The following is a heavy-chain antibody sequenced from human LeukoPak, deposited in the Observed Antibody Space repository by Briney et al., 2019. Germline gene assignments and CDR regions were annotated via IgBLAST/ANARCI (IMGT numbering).Heavy chain of an antibody. J-gene: IGHJ3*02. V-gene: IGHV3-30-3*01. Sequence: GRSLRLSCAASGFTFTFSTYSMHWVRRAPGKGLEWLAVISSDGSNKFYADSVKGRFTISRDNSKTTLFLQMNSLRAEDTAVYYCARPYSFGFVPDAFDIWGQGTLVTVSS. CDR1: GFTFTFSTYS. CDR3: ARPYSFGFVPDAFDI. CDR2: ISSDGSNK. D-gene: IGHD5-18*01.